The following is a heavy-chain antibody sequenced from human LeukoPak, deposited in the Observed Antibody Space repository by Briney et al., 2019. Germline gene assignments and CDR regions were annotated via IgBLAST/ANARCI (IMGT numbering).Heavy chain of an antibody. CDR3: ATVTYYYDSSGFPVP. CDR2: ISGSGGST. Sequence: PGGSLRLSCAASGFTFSSYAMSWVRQAPGKGPEWVSAISGSGGSTYYADSVKGRFTISRDNSKNTLYLQMNSLRAEDTAVYYCATVTYYYDSSGFPVPWGQGTLVTVSS. CDR1: GFTFSSYA. V-gene: IGHV3-23*01. J-gene: IGHJ5*02. D-gene: IGHD3-22*01.